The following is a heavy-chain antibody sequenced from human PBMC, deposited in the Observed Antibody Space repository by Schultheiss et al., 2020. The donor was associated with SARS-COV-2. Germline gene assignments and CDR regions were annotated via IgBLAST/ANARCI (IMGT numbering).Heavy chain of an antibody. D-gene: IGHD1-26*01. CDR2: IWYDGSNK. CDR1: GFTFSSYG. Sequence: GGSLRLSCAASGFTFSSYGMHWVRQAPGKGLEWVAVIWYDGSNKYYADSVKGRFTISRDNAKNTLYLQMNSLRAEDTAVYYCAKDRLGRAGRRSYGMDVWGQGTTVTVSS. CDR3: AKDRLGRAGRRSYGMDV. V-gene: IGHV3-33*03. J-gene: IGHJ6*02.